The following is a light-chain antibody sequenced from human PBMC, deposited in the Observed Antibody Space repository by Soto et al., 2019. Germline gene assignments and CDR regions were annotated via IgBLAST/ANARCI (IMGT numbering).Light chain of an antibody. J-gene: IGKJ1*01. V-gene: IGKV1-5*03. Sequence: DIQMTQSPSTLSGSVGDRVTLTCLASQTISSWLAWYQQKPGKAPKLLIYKASTLKSGVPSRFSGSGSGTEFTLTISILQSVDCAVYSCQQYNNWPWTFGQGTKVDIK. CDR2: KAS. CDR3: QQYNNWPWT. CDR1: QTISSW.